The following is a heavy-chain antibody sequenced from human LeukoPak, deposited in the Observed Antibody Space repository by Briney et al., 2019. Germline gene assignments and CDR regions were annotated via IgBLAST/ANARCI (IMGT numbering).Heavy chain of an antibody. J-gene: IGHJ4*02. CDR1: GYTFTGYY. Sequence: ASAKVSCKASGYTFTGYYMHWVRQAPGQGLEWMGWINPNSGGTNYAQRFQGRVTMTRDTSISTAYMELSRLRSDDTAVYYCARDLTVPNAGDYWGQGTLVTVSS. CDR3: ARDLTVPNAGDY. V-gene: IGHV1-2*02. CDR2: INPNSGGT. D-gene: IGHD4-17*01.